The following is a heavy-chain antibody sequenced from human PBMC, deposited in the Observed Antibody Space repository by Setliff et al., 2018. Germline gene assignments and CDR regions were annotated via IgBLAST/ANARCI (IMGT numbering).Heavy chain of an antibody. CDR1: GGSISSGDYY. V-gene: IGHV4-30-4*08. CDR2: IYYSGST. Sequence: SETLSLTCTVSGGSISSGDYYWSWIHQPPGKGLEWIGYIYYSGSTYYNPSLKSRVTISVDTSKNQFPLKLSSVTAADTAVYYCASLSPLRGYSYGIDYWGQGTLVTVSS. D-gene: IGHD5-18*01. CDR3: ASLSPLRGYSYGIDY. J-gene: IGHJ4*02.